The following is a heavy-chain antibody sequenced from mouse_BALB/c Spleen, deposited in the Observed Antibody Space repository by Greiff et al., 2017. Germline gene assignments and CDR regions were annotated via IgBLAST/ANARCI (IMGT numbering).Heavy chain of an antibody. D-gene: IGHD2-1*01. CDR1: GFSLTSYG. V-gene: IGHV2-9*02. J-gene: IGHJ3*01. Sequence: VQLVESGPGLVAPSQSLSITCTVSGFSLTSYGVHWVRQPPGKGLEWLGVIWAGGSTNYNSALMSRLSISKDNSKSQVFLKMNSLQTDDTAMYYCARRGDYGNYVFAYWGQGTLVTVSA. CDR2: IWAGGST. CDR3: ARRGDYGNYVFAY.